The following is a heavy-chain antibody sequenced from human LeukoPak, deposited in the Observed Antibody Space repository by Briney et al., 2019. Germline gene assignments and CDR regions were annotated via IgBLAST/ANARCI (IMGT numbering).Heavy chain of an antibody. Sequence: ASVKVSCKASGGTFSSYAISWVRQAPGQGLERMGGIIPIFGTANYAQKFQGRVTITADESTSTAYMELSSLRSEDTAVYYCASSYSSSWYADYWGQGTLVTVSS. CDR3: ASSYSSSWYADY. V-gene: IGHV1-69*01. CDR1: GGTFSSYA. J-gene: IGHJ4*02. CDR2: IIPIFGTA. D-gene: IGHD6-13*01.